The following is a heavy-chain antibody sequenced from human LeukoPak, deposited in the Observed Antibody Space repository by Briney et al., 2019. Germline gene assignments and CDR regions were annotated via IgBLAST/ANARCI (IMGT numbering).Heavy chain of an antibody. D-gene: IGHD3-10*01. Sequence: SETLSLTCTVSGGSISTYYWSWIRQPPGKGLEWIGYIYYSGSTNYNPSLKSRVTISVDTSKNQFSLKLSSMTAADTAVYYCARSRDYYGSLSAFDIWGQGTMVTVSS. CDR1: GGSISTYY. J-gene: IGHJ3*02. CDR2: IYYSGST. V-gene: IGHV4-59*08. CDR3: ARSRDYYGSLSAFDI.